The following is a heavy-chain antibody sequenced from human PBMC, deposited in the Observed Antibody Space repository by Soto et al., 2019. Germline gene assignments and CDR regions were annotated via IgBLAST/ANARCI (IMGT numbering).Heavy chain of an antibody. CDR1: GGSISSGDYH. J-gene: IGHJ4*02. D-gene: IGHD2-21*01. CDR3: ARVASGIASDY. V-gene: IGHV4-30-4*01. Sequence: LSLTCTVSGGSISSGDYHWSWIRQPPGKGLEWIGNIYYSGGTYYNPSLKSRVTISVDTSKNQFSLKLSSVTAADTAVYYCARVASGIASDYWGQGTLVTVSS. CDR2: IYYSGGT.